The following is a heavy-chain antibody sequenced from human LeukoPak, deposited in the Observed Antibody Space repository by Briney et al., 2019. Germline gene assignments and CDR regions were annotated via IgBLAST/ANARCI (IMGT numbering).Heavy chain of an antibody. V-gene: IGHV3-30*02. Sequence: PGGSLRLSCAASGFTFSSYGMHWVRQAPGKGLEWVAFIRXXGSNKYYADSVKGRFTISRDNSKNTLYLQMNSLRAEDTAVYYCAMGIVVVPAAEANNWFDPWGQGTLVTVSS. CDR3: AMGIVVVPAAEANNWFDP. D-gene: IGHD2-2*03. CDR1: GFTFSSYG. CDR2: IRXXGSNK. J-gene: IGHJ5*02.